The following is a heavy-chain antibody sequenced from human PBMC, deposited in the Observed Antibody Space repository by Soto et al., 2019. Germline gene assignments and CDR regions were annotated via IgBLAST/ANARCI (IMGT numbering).Heavy chain of an antibody. CDR2: IWYDGSNK. CDR1: GFVFSTYG. Sequence: QVPLVESGGGVVQPGRSLRLSCAASGFVFSTYGMHWVRQAPGKGLEWVAVIWYDGSNKYYADSVRGRFTISRDNSKNTLFLQLNSLRAEDTAVYYCARAVGPFDYWGQGTLVTVSS. D-gene: IGHD1-26*01. CDR3: ARAVGPFDY. V-gene: IGHV3-33*01. J-gene: IGHJ4*02.